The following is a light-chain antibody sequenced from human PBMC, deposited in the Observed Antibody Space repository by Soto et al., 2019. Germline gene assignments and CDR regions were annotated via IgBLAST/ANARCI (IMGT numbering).Light chain of an antibody. V-gene: IGKV3-20*01. Sequence: IVLTQSPGTLSLSPGERATLSCRASQSFSTSYLAWYQQKPGQAPRLLISAASSRASGIPDRFSGSGSGTDFTLTIDRLEPEDFAVYYCQQYSTSPLTFGGGTKVEI. CDR1: QSFSTSY. J-gene: IGKJ4*01. CDR2: AAS. CDR3: QQYSTSPLT.